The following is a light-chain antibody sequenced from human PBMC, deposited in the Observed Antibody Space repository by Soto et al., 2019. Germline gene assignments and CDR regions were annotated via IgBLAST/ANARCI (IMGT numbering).Light chain of an antibody. J-gene: IGLJ1*01. CDR2: EVS. Sequence: VLTQPASVSGSPGQSITISCTGTSSDVGSYNLVSWYQQHPGKAPKLMIYEVSKRPSGVSNRFSGSKSGNTASLTISGLQAEDEADYYCCSYAGSSTFFYVFGTGTKVTVL. V-gene: IGLV2-23*02. CDR3: CSYAGSSTFFYV. CDR1: SSDVGSYNL.